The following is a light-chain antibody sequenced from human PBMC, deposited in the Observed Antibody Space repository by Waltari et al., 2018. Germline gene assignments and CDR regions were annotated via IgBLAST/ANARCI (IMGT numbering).Light chain of an antibody. J-gene: IGLJ3*02. CDR3: QTGGHGTWV. V-gene: IGLV4-69*01. Sequence: QLVLTQSPSASASLGASVKLTRTLDSGHSSNIVAWLQHQPEEGPRYLMKINSDGSHSKGDEIPDRFSGSSSGAERYLTISSVQSEDEADYYCQTGGHGTWVFGGGTKLTVL. CDR1: SGHSSNI. CDR2: INSDGSH.